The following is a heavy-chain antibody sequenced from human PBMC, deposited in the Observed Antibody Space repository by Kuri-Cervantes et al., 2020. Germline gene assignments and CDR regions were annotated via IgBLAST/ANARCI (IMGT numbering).Heavy chain of an antibody. Sequence: GGSLRLSCAASGFTFSSYSMHWARQAPGKGLEWVGRIRTKANTYSTEYAATVKGRFTISRDDSNGSLYLQMNSLKAEDTAVYYCAMVGGYNGGSSINDYWGQGTLVTVSS. D-gene: IGHD2-8*01. CDR1: GFTFSSYS. V-gene: IGHV3-72*01. CDR3: AMVGGYNGGSSINDY. J-gene: IGHJ4*02. CDR2: IRTKANTYST.